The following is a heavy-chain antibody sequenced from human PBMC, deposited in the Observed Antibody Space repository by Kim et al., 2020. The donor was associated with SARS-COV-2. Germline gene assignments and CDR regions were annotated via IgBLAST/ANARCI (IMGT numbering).Heavy chain of an antibody. CDR2: IPGVDDYK. D-gene: IGHD6-6*01. V-gene: IGHV3-11*05. J-gene: IGHJ4*01. CDR1: RFTFSGYS. CDR3: ARVPYSSARQYSFAF. Sequence: GGSLRLSCAASRFTFSGYSMHWIRQAPGKGLEWVSYIPGVDDYKRYADSVKGRFTISRDNAKNSLYLQMNSLRAEDTALYYCARVPYSSARQYSFAFWG.